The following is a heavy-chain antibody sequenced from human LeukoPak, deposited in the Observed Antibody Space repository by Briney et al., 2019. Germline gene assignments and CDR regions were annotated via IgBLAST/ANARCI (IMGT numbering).Heavy chain of an antibody. J-gene: IGHJ4*02. D-gene: IGHD2-2*01. CDR2: ISSSSYI. Sequence: PGGSLRLSCAASGFTFSNAWMNWVRQAPGKGLEWVSSISSSSYIYYADSVKGRFTISRDNAKNSLYLQMNSLRAEDTAVYYCARDSSASSTDLDYWGQGTLVTVSS. V-gene: IGHV3-69-1*01. CDR1: GFTFSNAW. CDR3: ARDSSASSTDLDY.